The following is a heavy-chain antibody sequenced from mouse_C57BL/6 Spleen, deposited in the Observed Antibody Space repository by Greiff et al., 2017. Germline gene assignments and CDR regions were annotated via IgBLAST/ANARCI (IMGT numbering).Heavy chain of an antibody. CDR1: GFTFSDYG. CDR3: ARELRFDY. CDR2: ISSASSAI. V-gene: IGHV5-17*01. D-gene: IGHD1-1*01. J-gene: IGHJ2*01. Sequence: EVKLVESGGGLVKPGWSLKLSCAASGFTFSDYGMHWVRQAPEKGLEWVAYISSASSAIYYADTVKSRFTISRDNAKNTPFLQMTSLRSEDTAMYYCARELRFDYWGQGTTLTVSS.